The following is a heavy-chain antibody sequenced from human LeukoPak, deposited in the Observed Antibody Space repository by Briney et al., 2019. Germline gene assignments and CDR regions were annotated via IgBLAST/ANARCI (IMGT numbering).Heavy chain of an antibody. D-gene: IGHD1-26*01. CDR3: ARDPRVGHCGMDV. J-gene: IGHJ6*02. V-gene: IGHV3-66*01. Sequence: GGSLRLSCAASGFTVSTSYMSWVRQAPGMGLEWISIIFSGGTTYYADSVKGRFTISRDNSKNTLYLQMNSLRAEDTAVYYCARDPRVGHCGMDVWGQGTTVTVSS. CDR2: IFSGGTT. CDR1: GFTVSTSY.